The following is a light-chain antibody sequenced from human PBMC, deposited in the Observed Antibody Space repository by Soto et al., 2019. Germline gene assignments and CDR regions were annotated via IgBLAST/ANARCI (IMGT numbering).Light chain of an antibody. CDR1: QTISSW. CDR3: QHYNSYSEA. Sequence: DIQMTQSPSPLSASVGDRVTITFRASQTISSWLAWYQQKPGKAPKLLIYKASTLKSGVSSRFSGSGSGTEFTLTISSLQPDDFATYYCQHYNSYSEAFGQGTKVDI. V-gene: IGKV1-5*03. J-gene: IGKJ1*01. CDR2: KAS.